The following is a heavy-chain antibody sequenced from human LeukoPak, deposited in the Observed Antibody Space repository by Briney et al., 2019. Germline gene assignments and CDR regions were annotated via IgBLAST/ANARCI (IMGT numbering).Heavy chain of an antibody. CDR1: GGTFSSYA. D-gene: IGHD5-24*01. J-gene: IGHJ4*02. CDR2: IIPIFGTA. Sequence: GASVKVSCXASGGTFSSYAISWVRQAPGQGLEWMGGIIPIFGTANYAQKFQGRVTITADESTSTAYMELSSLRSEDTAVYYCAREGEMATPELDYWGQGTPVTVSS. CDR3: AREGEMATPELDY. V-gene: IGHV1-69*13.